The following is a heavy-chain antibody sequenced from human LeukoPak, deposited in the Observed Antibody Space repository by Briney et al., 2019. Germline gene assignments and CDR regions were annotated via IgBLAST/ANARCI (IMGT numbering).Heavy chain of an antibody. V-gene: IGHV4-61*08. CDR1: GGSISSGGYY. J-gene: IGHJ4*02. D-gene: IGHD3-3*01. Sequence: SQTLSLTCTVSGGSISSGGYYWSWIRQPPGKGLEWIGYIYYSGSTNYNPSLKSRVTISVDTSKNQFSLKLSSVTAADTAVYYCARLASEPLLRFLESGLYYFDYWGQGTLVTVSS. CDR2: IYYSGST. CDR3: ARLASEPLLRFLESGLYYFDY.